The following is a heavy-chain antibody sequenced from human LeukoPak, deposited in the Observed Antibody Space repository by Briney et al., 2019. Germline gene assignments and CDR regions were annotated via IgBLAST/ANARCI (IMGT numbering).Heavy chain of an antibody. CDR1: RGSMSHYY. CDR2: IDYSGGT. V-gene: IGHV4-59*01. Sequence: PSETLSLTCTVSRGSMSHYYWSWIRQPPGKGLEWIGYIDYSGGTNYNPSLKSRVTISVDTSKKQFSLKLSSVTAADTAVYYCARVGTVLDGGYWGQGILVTVSS. D-gene: IGHD1-7*01. J-gene: IGHJ4*02. CDR3: ARVGTVLDGGY.